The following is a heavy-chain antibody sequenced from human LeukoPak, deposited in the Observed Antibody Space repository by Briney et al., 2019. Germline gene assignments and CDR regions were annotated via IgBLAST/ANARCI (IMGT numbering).Heavy chain of an antibody. D-gene: IGHD2-15*01. J-gene: IGHJ6*02. CDR1: GGSISSGGYY. CDR2: IYYSGST. Sequence: SETLSLTCTVSGGSISSGGYYWSWVRQHPGKGLEWIGYIYYSGSTYYNPSLKSRVTISVDTSKNQLSLKLSSVTAADTAVYYCARVPQGGPYMDVWGQGTTVTVSS. V-gene: IGHV4-31*03. CDR3: ARVPQGGPYMDV.